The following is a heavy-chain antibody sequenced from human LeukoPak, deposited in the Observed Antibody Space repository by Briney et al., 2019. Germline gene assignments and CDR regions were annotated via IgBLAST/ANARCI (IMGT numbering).Heavy chain of an antibody. CDR2: IKEDGSEK. V-gene: IGHV3-7*01. Sequence: GGSLRLSCAASGFTFTSYWMTWVRQAPGTGLELVANIKEDGSEKYYVDSVKGRFSISRDNAKNTLYLQMDSLRVEDTAVYYCVRTHSSGYYYFDSWGQGTLVTVSS. D-gene: IGHD3-22*01. CDR3: VRTHSSGYYYFDS. J-gene: IGHJ4*02. CDR1: GFTFTSYW.